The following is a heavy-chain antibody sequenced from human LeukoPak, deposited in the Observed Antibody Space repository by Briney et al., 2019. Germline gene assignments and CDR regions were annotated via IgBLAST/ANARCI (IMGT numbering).Heavy chain of an antibody. D-gene: IGHD1-26*01. CDR2: IQQHGSET. V-gene: IGHV3-7*01. Sequence: GGSLRLSCEGSGFTFSNYWMSWVRQAPGKGLEWVANIQQHGSETYYGDSVKGRFTISRDNSKNTLYLQLSSLRIEGTAVYYCARVGGGNYHPLDYWGQGTLVTVSS. J-gene: IGHJ4*02. CDR1: GFTFSNYW. CDR3: ARVGGGNYHPLDY.